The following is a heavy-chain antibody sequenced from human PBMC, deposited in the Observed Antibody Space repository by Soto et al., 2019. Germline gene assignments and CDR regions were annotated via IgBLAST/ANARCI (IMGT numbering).Heavy chain of an antibody. V-gene: IGHV3-23*01. Sequence: EVPLLESGGGLVQPGGSLRLSCAASGFTFSSYAMSWVRQAPGKGLEWVSAISGSGGSTYYADSVEGRFTISRDNSKNTLYLQMNSLRAEDTAVYYCAKLPTYDSSGYLDYWGQGTLVTVSS. CDR3: AKLPTYDSSGYLDY. J-gene: IGHJ4*02. CDR1: GFTFSSYA. D-gene: IGHD3-22*01. CDR2: ISGSGGST.